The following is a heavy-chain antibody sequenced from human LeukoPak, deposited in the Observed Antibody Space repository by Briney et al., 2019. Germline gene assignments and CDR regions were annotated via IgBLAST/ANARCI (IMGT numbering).Heavy chain of an antibody. J-gene: IGHJ4*02. Sequence: SDTLSLTCAVYGGSFSGYYWSWVRQPPGEGLEWIGEINHSGGTNCNPSLKSRVTISVDTSKNQFSLKLSSMTAADTAVYYCARGGKYCSSTTCYVAYWGQGALVTVSS. CDR2: INHSGGT. D-gene: IGHD2-2*01. CDR3: ARGGKYCSSTTCYVAY. CDR1: GGSFSGYY. V-gene: IGHV4-34*01.